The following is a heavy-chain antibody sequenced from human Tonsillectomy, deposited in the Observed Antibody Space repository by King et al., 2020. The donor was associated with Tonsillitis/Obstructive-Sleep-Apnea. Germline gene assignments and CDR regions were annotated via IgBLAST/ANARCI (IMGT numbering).Heavy chain of an antibody. CDR1: GFTFSSYS. V-gene: IGHV3-21*01. D-gene: IGHD2/OR15-2a*01. CDR2: IISSSSYI. Sequence: VQLVESGGGLVKPGGSLRLSCAASGFTFSSYSMNWVRQAPGKGLEWVSSIISSSSYIYYADSVKGRFTISRANAKNSLYLQMNSLRAEDTAVYYCARDSIVGGRQLGLFDYWGQGTLVTVSS. J-gene: IGHJ4*02. CDR3: ARDSIVGGRQLGLFDY.